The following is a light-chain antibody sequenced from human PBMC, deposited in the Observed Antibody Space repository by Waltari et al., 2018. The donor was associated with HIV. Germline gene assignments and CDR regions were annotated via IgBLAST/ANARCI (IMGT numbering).Light chain of an antibody. J-gene: IGKJ4*01. CDR1: QGISTY. CDR3: QQSKSYPVT. V-gene: IGKV1-9*01. CDR2: VAS. Sequence: IQLTQPPSFLSASVGDRVSFTCRAPQGISTYLAWFQQKPGKAPRILLFVASSLHRGVSSRVSGSGAGTEVTRTISDLQPEDVATYYCQQSKSYPVTFGGGTKVEI.